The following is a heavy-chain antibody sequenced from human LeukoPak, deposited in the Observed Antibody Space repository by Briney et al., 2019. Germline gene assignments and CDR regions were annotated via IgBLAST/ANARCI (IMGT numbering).Heavy chain of an antibody. J-gene: IGHJ4*02. Sequence: GGSLRLSCAASGFSFSSYNLNWVRQAPGKGLEWVSFISTSSSYIYYADSVKGRSTISRDNARNSLYLQMNSLRAEDTAVYYCAKLLGSWYYFDYWGQGTLVTVSS. D-gene: IGHD6-13*01. CDR3: AKLLGSWYYFDY. V-gene: IGHV3-21*04. CDR2: ISTSSSYI. CDR1: GFSFSSYN.